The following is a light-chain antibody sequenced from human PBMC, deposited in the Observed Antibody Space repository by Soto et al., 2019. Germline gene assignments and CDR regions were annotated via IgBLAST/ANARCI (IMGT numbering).Light chain of an antibody. V-gene: IGKV3-20*01. J-gene: IGKJ2*01. CDR2: GAS. CDR3: QLYIRSPPVYT. Sequence: DIVLTQSPGTLSLSPGERATLSCRARQSVDTKYLAWYQQKPGQAPRLLIYGASTRATGIPDKFSGSGSGTDFTLTISRLEPEDVAVYYCQLYIRSPPVYTFGQGTKLEIK. CDR1: QSVDTKY.